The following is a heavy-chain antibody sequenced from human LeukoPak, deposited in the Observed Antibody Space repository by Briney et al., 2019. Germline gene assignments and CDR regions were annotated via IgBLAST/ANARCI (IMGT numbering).Heavy chain of an antibody. CDR1: GGSISSSSYY. CDR3: ARDVWGGNWGY. D-gene: IGHD4-23*01. Sequence: SETLSLTCTVSGGSISSSSYYWGWIRQPPGKGLEWIGSIYYSGSTYYNPSLKSRVTISVDTSKNQFSLKLSSMTAADTAVYYCARDVWGGNWGYWGQGTLVTVSS. CDR2: IYYSGST. V-gene: IGHV4-39*07. J-gene: IGHJ4*02.